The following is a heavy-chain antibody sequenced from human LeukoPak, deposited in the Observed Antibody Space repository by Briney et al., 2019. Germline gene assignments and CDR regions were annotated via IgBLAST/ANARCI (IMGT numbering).Heavy chain of an antibody. CDR1: GFPFSIYA. J-gene: IGHJ6*02. Sequence: GGSLRLSCAASGFPFSIYAMSWVRQAPGKGLEWVSAISASGGNTYYADSVKGRFTISRDNSKNTLYLQMNSLRADDTAVYFCAKGGIVVVPAARPMDVWGQGTTVTVSS. CDR3: AKGGIVVVPAARPMDV. CDR2: ISASGGNT. V-gene: IGHV3-23*01. D-gene: IGHD2-2*01.